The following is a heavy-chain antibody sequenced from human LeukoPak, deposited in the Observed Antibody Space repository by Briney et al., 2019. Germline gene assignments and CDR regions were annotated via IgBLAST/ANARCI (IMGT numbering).Heavy chain of an antibody. CDR2: ISAYNGNT. J-gene: IGHJ4*02. V-gene: IGHV1-18*01. CDR1: GYTFTSYG. Sequence: ASVTVSCKASGYTFTSYGISWVRQAPGQGLEWVGWISAYNGNTNYAQKLQGRVTMTTDTSTSTAYMELRSLRSDDTAVYYCARDDDILTGKGVDYWGQGTLVTVSS. D-gene: IGHD3-9*01. CDR3: ARDDDILTGKGVDY.